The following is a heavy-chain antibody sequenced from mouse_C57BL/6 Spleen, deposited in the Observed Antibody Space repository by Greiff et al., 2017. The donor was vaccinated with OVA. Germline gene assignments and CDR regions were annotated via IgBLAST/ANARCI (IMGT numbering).Heavy chain of an antibody. CDR2: IHPNSGST. V-gene: IGHV1-64*01. J-gene: IGHJ4*01. CDR1: GYTFTSYW. Sequence: QVQLQQPGAELVKPGASVKLSCKASGYTFTSYWMHWVKQRPGQGLEWIGMIHPNSGSTNYNEKFKSKATLTVDKSSSTAYMQLSSLTSEDSAVYYCARKPTHYYAMDYWGQGTSGTVSS. CDR3: ARKPTHYYAMDY.